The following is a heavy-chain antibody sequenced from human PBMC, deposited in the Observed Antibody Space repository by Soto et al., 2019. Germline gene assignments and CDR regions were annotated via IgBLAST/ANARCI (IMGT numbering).Heavy chain of an antibody. D-gene: IGHD3-3*01. V-gene: IGHV4-31*03. CDR3: ARGIYYDFWSGYPGYFDY. Sequence: SETLALTCTVSGGTISSGGDYWSWIRQHPGKGLEWIGYIYYSGSTYYNPSLKSRVTISVDTSKNQFSLKLSSVTAADTAVYYCARGIYYDFWSGYPGYFDYWGQGTLVTVSS. J-gene: IGHJ4*02. CDR1: GGTISSGGDY. CDR2: IYYSGST.